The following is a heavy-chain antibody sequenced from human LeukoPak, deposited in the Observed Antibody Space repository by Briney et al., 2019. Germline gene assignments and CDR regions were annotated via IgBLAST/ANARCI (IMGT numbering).Heavy chain of an antibody. J-gene: IGHJ6*02. CDR2: IRGSGGST. CDR3: AKGTYPYYYGMDV. V-gene: IGHV3-23*01. Sequence: GGSLRLSCATSGFTFSSYAMSWVRQAPGKGLEWVSAIRGSGGSTYYADSVKGRFTISRDNSKNTLYLQVNSLRAEDTAVYYCAKGTYPYYYGMDVWGQGTTVTVSS. D-gene: IGHD1-7*01. CDR1: GFTFSSYA.